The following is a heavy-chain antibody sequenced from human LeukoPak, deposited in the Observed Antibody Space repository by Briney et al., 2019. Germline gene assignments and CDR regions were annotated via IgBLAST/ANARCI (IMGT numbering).Heavy chain of an antibody. Sequence: SETLSLTCTVSGGSISSGGYYWSWIRQPPGKGLEWIGYIYHSGSTYYNPSLKSRVTISVDRSKNQFSLKLSSVTAADTAVCYCARESLVAATNLIFDYWGQGTLVTVSS. CDR3: ARESLVAATNLIFDY. CDR2: IYHSGST. D-gene: IGHD5-12*01. CDR1: GGSISSGGYY. J-gene: IGHJ4*02. V-gene: IGHV4-30-2*01.